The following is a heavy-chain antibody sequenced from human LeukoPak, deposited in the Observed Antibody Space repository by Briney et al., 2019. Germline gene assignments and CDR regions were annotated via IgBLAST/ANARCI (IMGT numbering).Heavy chain of an antibody. J-gene: IGHJ4*02. D-gene: IGHD3-3*01. V-gene: IGHV3-48*03. CDR1: GFTFSSYE. CDR3: AKLDDRILEWSLSYFDY. Sequence: GGSLRLSCAASGFTFSSYEMNWVRQAPGKGLEWVSYISSSGSTIYYADSVKGRFTISRDNSKNTLYLQMNSLRAEDTAVYYCAKLDDRILEWSLSYFDYWGQGTLVTVSS. CDR2: ISSSGSTI.